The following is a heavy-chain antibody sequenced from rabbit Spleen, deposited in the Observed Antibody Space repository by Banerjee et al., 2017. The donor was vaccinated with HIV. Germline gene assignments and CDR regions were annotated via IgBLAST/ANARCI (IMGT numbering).Heavy chain of an antibody. Sequence: QSLEESGGDLVKPGASLTLTCTASGFSFSSSYYMCWVRQAPGKGLEWIGCIYTGSGNTYYASWAKGRFTISKTSSTTVTLQMTSLTAADTATYFCARSSYGSGADYGYAFNLWGQGTLVTVS. CDR2: IYTGSGNT. D-gene: IGHD5-1*01. CDR3: ARSSYGSGADYGYAFNL. V-gene: IGHV1S40*01. CDR1: GFSFSSSYY. J-gene: IGHJ4*01.